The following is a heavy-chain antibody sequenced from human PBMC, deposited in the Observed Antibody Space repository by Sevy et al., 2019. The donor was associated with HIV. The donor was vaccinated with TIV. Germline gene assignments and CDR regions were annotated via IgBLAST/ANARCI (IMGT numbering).Heavy chain of an antibody. V-gene: IGHV3-23*01. J-gene: IGHJ6*02. D-gene: IGHD2-15*01. Sequence: GGSLRLSCAASGFTFSSYAMSWVRQAPGKVLEWVSAISGSGGSTYYADSVKGRFTISRDNSKNTLYLQMNSLRAEDTAVYYCAKLRIPLVTPGLYYYYGMDVWGQGTTVTVSS. CDR3: AKLRIPLVTPGLYYYYGMDV. CDR2: ISGSGGST. CDR1: GFTFSSYA.